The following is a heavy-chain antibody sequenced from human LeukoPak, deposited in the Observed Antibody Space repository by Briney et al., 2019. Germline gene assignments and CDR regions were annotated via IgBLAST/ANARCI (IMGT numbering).Heavy chain of an antibody. D-gene: IGHD2-21*01. CDR3: ARDAYCGGDCQISFDY. CDR2: ISSSSSYI. J-gene: IGHJ4*02. CDR1: GFTFSSYS. Sequence: GGSLRLSCAASGFTFSSYSMNWFRQAPGKGLEWVSSISSSSSYIYYADSVKGRFTISRDNAKNSLYLQMNSLRADYTAVYYCARDAYCGGDCQISFDYWGQGTLVTVSS. V-gene: IGHV3-21*01.